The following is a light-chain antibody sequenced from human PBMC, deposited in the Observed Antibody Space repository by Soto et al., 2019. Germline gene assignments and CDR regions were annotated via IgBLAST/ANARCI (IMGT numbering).Light chain of an antibody. J-gene: IGKJ4*01. CDR1: QDISNY. CDR2: DAS. Sequence: DIQVTQAPSALCASVGDRDTITCQASQDISNYLNWYQQKPGKAPKLLIYDASNLETGVPSRFSGSGSGTDFTFTISSLQPEDIATYYCKHYANLPLTFAGGTKVDIK. V-gene: IGKV1-33*01. CDR3: KHYANLPLT.